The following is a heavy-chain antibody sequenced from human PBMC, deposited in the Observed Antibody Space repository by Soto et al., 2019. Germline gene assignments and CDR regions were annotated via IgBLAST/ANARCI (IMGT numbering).Heavy chain of an antibody. Sequence: SETLSLTCAVSGGSISSGGYSWSWIRQPPGKGLEWIGYIYHSGSTYYNPSLKSRVTISVDRSKNQFSLKLSSVTAADTAVYYCARVSSINWFDPWGQGTLVTVSS. J-gene: IGHJ5*02. CDR3: ARVSSINWFDP. V-gene: IGHV4-30-2*01. CDR1: GGSISSGGYS. CDR2: IYHSGST. D-gene: IGHD2-2*01.